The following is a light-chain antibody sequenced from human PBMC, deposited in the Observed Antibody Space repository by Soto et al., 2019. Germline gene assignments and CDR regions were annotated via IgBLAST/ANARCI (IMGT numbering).Light chain of an antibody. Sequence: IQMTQSPSALSASVGDRVTITCRASQDIRHFLAWYQHKPGRVPKLLIYAASTLQSGVPSRFSGSVSGTDFILAISSLQPEDAATYSCQKYNTATRTFGGGTTVEI. CDR1: QDIRHF. V-gene: IGKV1-27*01. CDR3: QKYNTATRT. CDR2: AAS. J-gene: IGKJ4*01.